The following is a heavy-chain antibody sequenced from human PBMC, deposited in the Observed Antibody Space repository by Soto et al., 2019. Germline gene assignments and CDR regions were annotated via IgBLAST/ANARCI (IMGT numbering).Heavy chain of an antibody. J-gene: IGHJ4*02. CDR3: ARLRAYSSGWPYYFDY. CDR2: LSAYSGNT. D-gene: IGHD6-19*01. V-gene: IGHV1-18*01. Sequence: GASVKVSCKASGFSFTSYGITWVRQAPGQGLEWVGWLSAYSGNTNYAQKLQGRVTVTTDTFTNTAYMELRSLTSDDTAVYYCARLRAYSSGWPYYFDYWGQGTLVTVSS. CDR1: GFSFTSYG.